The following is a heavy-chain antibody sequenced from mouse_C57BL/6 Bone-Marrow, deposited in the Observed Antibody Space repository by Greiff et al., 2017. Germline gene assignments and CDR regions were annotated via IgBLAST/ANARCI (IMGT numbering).Heavy chain of an antibody. CDR3: ARNWGSYSCGY. D-gene: IGHD4-1*01. J-gene: IGHJ2*01. CDR2: LYPRSGST. Sequence: VKLQQSGAELARPGASVKLSCKASGYTFTSYGISWVKQRPGQGLEWIGELYPRSGSTYYNEKFKGKATLTVDKSTSTAYMELGSLTSEDSAVYFCARNWGSYSCGYWGQGTTLTVSS. CDR1: GYTFTSYG. V-gene: IGHV1-81*01.